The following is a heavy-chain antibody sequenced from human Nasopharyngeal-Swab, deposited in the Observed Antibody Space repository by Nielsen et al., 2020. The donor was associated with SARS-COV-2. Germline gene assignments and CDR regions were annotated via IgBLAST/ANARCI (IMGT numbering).Heavy chain of an antibody. J-gene: IGHJ3*02. Sequence: SGPTLVKPTHTLTLTCPFSGFSLRPSRVGVGWIRQPPGKALDWLALIYWDDDKRYSPSLKSRLTITKDTSKNQVVLTMTNMDPVDTATYYCAHRMVIFDAFDIWGQGTMVTVSS. CDR2: IYWDDDK. D-gene: IGHD2-21*01. V-gene: IGHV2-5*02. CDR3: AHRMVIFDAFDI. CDR1: GFSLRPSRVG.